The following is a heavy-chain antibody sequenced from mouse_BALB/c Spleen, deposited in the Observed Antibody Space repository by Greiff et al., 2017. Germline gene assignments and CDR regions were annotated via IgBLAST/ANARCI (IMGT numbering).Heavy chain of an antibody. D-gene: IGHD2-10*02. Sequence: QVQLQQSGAELVRPGASVTLSCKASGYTFTDYEMHWVKQTPVHGLEWIGAIDPETGGTAYNQKFKGKATLTADKSSSTAYMELRSLTSEDSAVYYCTREYGNYGFAYWGQGTLVTVSA. CDR3: TREYGNYGFAY. V-gene: IGHV1-15*01. CDR2: IDPETGGT. J-gene: IGHJ3*01. CDR1: GYTFTDYE.